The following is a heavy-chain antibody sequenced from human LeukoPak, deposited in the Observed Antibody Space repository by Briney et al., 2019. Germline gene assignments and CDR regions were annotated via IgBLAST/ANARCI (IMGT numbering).Heavy chain of an antibody. CDR3: ARATGVSTAVNWFDP. CDR2: INHSGST. D-gene: IGHD4-11*01. V-gene: IGHV4-34*01. Sequence: KPSETLSLTCAVYGGSFSGYYWSWIRQPPGKGLEWIGEINHSGSTNYNPSLKSRVTISVDTSKNQFSLKLSSVTAADTAVYYCARATGVSTAVNWFDPWGQGTLVTVSS. J-gene: IGHJ5*02. CDR1: GGSFSGYY.